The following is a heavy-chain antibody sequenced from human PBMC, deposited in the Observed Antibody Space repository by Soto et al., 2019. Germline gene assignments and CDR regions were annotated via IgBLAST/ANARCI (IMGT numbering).Heavy chain of an antibody. CDR1: GGSISGYY. V-gene: IGHV4-59*01. CDR3: ARGSSLAAGGFDY. D-gene: IGHD6-13*01. J-gene: IGHJ4*02. CDR2: IYYSGST. Sequence: PSETLSLTCTVSGGSISGYYWSWIRQPPGKGLEWIGYIYYSGSTNYNPSLKSRVTISVDTSKNQFSLKLSSVTAADTAVYYCARGSSLAAGGFDYWGQGTLVTVSS.